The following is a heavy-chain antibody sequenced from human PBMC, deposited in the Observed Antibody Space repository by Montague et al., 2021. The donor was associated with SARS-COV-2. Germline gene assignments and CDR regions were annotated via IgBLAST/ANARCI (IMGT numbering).Heavy chain of an antibody. J-gene: IGHJ2*01. CDR2: VYCMGRT. D-gene: IGHD5-12*01. CDR1: SRWVRSSSDD. CDR3: ARTTWLRGYFDL. V-gene: IGHV4-39*07. Sequence: SETLSLTCTRPSRWVRSSSDDDGWISQPQGKHRNCMWGVYCMGRTYYNPSLKSRVTISVGTSKNHFSLKLSSVTAADTAVYYCARTTWLRGYFDLWGRGTLVTVSS.